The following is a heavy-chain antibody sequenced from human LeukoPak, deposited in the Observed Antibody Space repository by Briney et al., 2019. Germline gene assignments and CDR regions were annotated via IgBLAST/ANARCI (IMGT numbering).Heavy chain of an antibody. J-gene: IGHJ4*02. CDR3: AKASVTTAVLLDS. CDR1: GGSISSYF. V-gene: IGHV4-59*01. D-gene: IGHD4-23*01. Sequence: PSETLSLTCTVSGGSISSYFWNWIRQPPGQGLEWIGYISNTGITKYNPSLKSRVAISADTSKNQFSLNLNSVTAADTAVYYCAKASVTTAVLLDSWGQGTLVAVSS. CDR2: ISNTGIT.